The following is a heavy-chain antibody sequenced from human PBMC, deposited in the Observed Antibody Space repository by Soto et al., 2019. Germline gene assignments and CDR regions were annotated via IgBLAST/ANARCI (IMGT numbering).Heavy chain of an antibody. J-gene: IGHJ4*02. V-gene: IGHV3-23*01. CDR2: INGHGGTK. CDR3: AERPLSPNMFEY. Sequence: EVQLWESGGGLVQPGGSLRLSCVASGFTFSNYVMTWVRQAPGKGPEWVSVINGHGGTKYYSDSVKGRFTISRDNSKNAGSLKTNVRSAEDTAVYCCAERPLSPNMFEYWGQGTLVTVSS. CDR1: GFTFSNYV.